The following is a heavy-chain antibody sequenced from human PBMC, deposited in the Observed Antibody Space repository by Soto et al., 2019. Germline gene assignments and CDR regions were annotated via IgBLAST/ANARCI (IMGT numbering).Heavy chain of an antibody. V-gene: IGHV3-30*18. Sequence: QVQLVASGGGVVQPGTSLRLSCAASGFSFSTYGVHWVRQAPGKGLEWVAVISKDGDNTYYADSVKGRFTISRDNSINTLYLQMNSLRVEDTAVYYCAKTGSSTWFFNWFDPWGQGTLVIVSS. CDR3: AKTGSSTWFFNWFDP. D-gene: IGHD3-10*01. CDR2: ISKDGDNT. J-gene: IGHJ5*02. CDR1: GFSFSTYG.